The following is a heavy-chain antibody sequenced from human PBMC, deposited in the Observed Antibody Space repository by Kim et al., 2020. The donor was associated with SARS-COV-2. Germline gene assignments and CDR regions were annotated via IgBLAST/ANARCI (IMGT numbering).Heavy chain of an antibody. CDR3: AKAVSSSSYSPCYY. CDR2: ISYDANNK. CDR1: GFTFSTSG. V-gene: IGHV3-30*18. J-gene: IGHJ4*02. D-gene: IGHD2-15*01. Sequence: GGSLRLSCAASGFTFSTSGMHWVRQAPGKGLEWVAVISYDANNKYYADSVKGRFTISRDNSKNTLYLQMNSLRAEDTALYYCAKAVSSSSYSPCYYWGEG.